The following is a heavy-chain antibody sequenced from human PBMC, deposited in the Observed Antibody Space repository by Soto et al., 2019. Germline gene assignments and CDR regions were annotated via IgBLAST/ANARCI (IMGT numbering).Heavy chain of an antibody. D-gene: IGHD1-20*01. V-gene: IGHV3-48*01. J-gene: IGHJ6*03. CDR1: GFILSDCA. CDR3: ARDLSWGYNWYYYMEV. Sequence: EVQLVESGGGLVQPGGSLRLSCATSGFILSDCAMNWVRQAPGKGLEWVSYISSSSSVIDYADSVKGRFTVSRDNARNSLYLQMNSLRAEDTAVYYCARDLSWGYNWYYYMEVWGKGTTVTVSS. CDR2: ISSSSSVI.